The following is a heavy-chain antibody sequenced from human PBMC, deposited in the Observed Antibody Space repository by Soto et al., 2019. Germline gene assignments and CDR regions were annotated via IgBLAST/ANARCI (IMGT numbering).Heavy chain of an antibody. J-gene: IGHJ4*02. Sequence: GGSLRLSCAASGLTFSSYAISSDPQAPGKGLVWVSAISGGTSSTYYADSVKGRFTISRDNSKNTLYLQMNSLRAEDTALYYCAKERWAAAGTPTLAFWGQGTLVTVSS. CDR2: ISGGTSST. V-gene: IGHV3-23*01. D-gene: IGHD6-13*01. CDR3: AKERWAAAGTPTLAF. CDR1: GLTFSSYA.